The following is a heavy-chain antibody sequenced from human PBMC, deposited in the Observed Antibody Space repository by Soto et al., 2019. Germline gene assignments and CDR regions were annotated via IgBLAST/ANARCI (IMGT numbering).Heavy chain of an antibody. Sequence: SQTLSLACAITGDSVSSNSAGWSWVRQSPSRGLEWLGRTYYRSKWYYEYAVSVRGRITINPDTSKNQYSLQLNSVTPEDTAVYFCARGEQYFFRIYDYCRQVTLVPVS. CDR2: TYYRSKWYY. D-gene: IGHD3-9*01. CDR1: GDSVSSNSAG. J-gene: IGHJ4*01. V-gene: IGHV6-1*01. CDR3: ARGEQYFFRIYDY.